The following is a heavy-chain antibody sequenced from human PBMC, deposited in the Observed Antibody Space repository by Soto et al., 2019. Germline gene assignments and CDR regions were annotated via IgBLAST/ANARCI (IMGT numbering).Heavy chain of an antibody. CDR1: GYTFTSYG. CDR3: ARTGYYGSGSYKPWWFDP. J-gene: IGHJ5*02. Sequence: ASVKVSCKASGYTFTSYGISWVRQAPGQGLEWMGWISAYNGNTNYAQKLQGRVTMTTDTSTSTAYMELRSLRSDDTAVYYCARTGYYGSGSYKPWWFDPWGQGTLVTVSS. CDR2: ISAYNGNT. V-gene: IGHV1-18*01. D-gene: IGHD3-10*01.